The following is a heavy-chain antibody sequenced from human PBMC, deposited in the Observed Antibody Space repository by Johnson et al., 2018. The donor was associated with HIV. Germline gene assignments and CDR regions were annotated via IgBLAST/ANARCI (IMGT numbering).Heavy chain of an antibody. CDR1: GFTFSSYA. V-gene: IGHV3-23*04. CDR2: ISGSGGNP. D-gene: IGHD1-26*01. Sequence: VQLVESGGGLVQPGGSLRLSCAASGFTFSSYAMSWVRQAPGKGLEWVSTISGSGGNPYYADSVKGRFTISRDNAKNSLYLQMNSLRAEDTALYYCAKANSGSYLGHDAFDIWGQGTMVTVSS. CDR3: AKANSGSYLGHDAFDI. J-gene: IGHJ3*02.